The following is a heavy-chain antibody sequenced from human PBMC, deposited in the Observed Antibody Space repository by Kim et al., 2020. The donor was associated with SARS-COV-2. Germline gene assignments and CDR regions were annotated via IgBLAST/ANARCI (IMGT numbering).Heavy chain of an antibody. CDR2: IFYSGYT. D-gene: IGHD5-18*01. CDR1: GGSINSSVYY. J-gene: IGHJ4*02. CDR3: ARRGYSYGLFGV. Sequence: SETLSLTCTVSGGSINSSVYYWDWIRQPPGKGLEWIGSIFYSGYTSHNPSLKNRVSISVDTPKNQFSLKLSSVTAVDTAVYYCARRGYSYGLFGVWGQGTLVTLSS. V-gene: IGHV4-39*01.